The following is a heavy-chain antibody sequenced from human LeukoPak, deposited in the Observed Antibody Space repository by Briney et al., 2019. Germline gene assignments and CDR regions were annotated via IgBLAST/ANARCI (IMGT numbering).Heavy chain of an antibody. J-gene: IGHJ4*02. CDR3: ARAYSNFDY. V-gene: IGHV1-46*01. D-gene: IGHD2-21*01. CDR2: INPSGGST. CDR1: GYSFITFY. Sequence: ASVKVSCKASGYSFITFYLNWVRQAPGQGLEWMGRINPSGGSTSYAQKFQGRVTMTRDTSTSTVYMELSSLRPEDTAVYYCARAYSNFDYWGQGTLVTVSS.